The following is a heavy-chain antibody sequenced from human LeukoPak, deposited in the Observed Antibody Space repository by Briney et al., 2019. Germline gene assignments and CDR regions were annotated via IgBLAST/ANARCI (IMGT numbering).Heavy chain of an antibody. D-gene: IGHD6-13*01. Sequence: PGRTLRLSCADSGFTFDNYAMHWVRQAPGKGLERVSGISWNSGYIGYADSVKGRFSISRDNAKNSLYLQMNSLRAEDTALYYCAKDRRSSWTGGYFDYWGQGTLATVSS. CDR1: GFTFDNYA. CDR2: ISWNSGYI. CDR3: AKDRRSSWTGGYFDY. V-gene: IGHV3-9*01. J-gene: IGHJ4*02.